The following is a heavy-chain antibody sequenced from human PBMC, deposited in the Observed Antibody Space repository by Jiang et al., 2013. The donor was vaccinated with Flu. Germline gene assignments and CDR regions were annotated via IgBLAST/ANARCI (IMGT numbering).Heavy chain of an antibody. V-gene: IGHV1-46*01. CDR1: GYTFTSYY. J-gene: IGHJ4*02. D-gene: IGHD4-23*01. Sequence: VQLVESGAEVKKPGASVKVSCKASGYTFTSYYMHWVRQAPGQGLEWMGIINPNGGSTSYAQKFQGRVTMTRDTSTSTVYMELSSLRSEDTAVYYCARDLYDYGGNSRSVGSSNFDYWGQG. CDR2: INPNGGST. CDR3: ARDLYDYGGNSRSVGSSNFDY.